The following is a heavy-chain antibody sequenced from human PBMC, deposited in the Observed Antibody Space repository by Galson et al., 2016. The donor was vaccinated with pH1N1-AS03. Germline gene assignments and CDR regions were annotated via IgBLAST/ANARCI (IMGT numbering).Heavy chain of an antibody. D-gene: IGHD3-16*02. V-gene: IGHV4-4*01. Sequence: TLSLTCAVSGGSMTSPDWWTWVRQPPGKGLEWIGEVHYSRATSYNPSLNSRVTMSIDKSNNQFSLNLGSVTAADTAVYFCASAGYHTPGYHYWGQGALVTVSS. CDR3: ASAGYHTPGYHY. CDR2: VHYSRAT. J-gene: IGHJ4*02. CDR1: GGSMTSPDW.